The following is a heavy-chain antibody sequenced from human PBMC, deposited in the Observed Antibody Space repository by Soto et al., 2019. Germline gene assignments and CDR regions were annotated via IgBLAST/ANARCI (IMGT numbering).Heavy chain of an antibody. D-gene: IGHD1-26*01. Sequence: EVQLLESGGGLVQPGGSLRLSCAASGFTFSTYAMSWVRQAPGKGLEWVAAISGRDGSTYYADSVRGRFTISRDTFKNTLYLQMNGLRAEDTAVYFCAKDRLSGSYHRYFDSWGQGTLVTVSS. CDR3: AKDRLSGSYHRYFDS. CDR2: ISGRDGST. CDR1: GFTFSTYA. V-gene: IGHV3-23*01. J-gene: IGHJ4*02.